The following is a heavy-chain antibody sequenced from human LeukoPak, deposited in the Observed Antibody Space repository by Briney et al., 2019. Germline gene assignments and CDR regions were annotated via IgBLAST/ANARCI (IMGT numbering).Heavy chain of an antibody. J-gene: IGHJ3*01. CDR1: GFTFSTYG. CDR2: IRYDGSSK. D-gene: IGHD3-10*01. CDR3: AKDRYYYGSESYPIEAFDV. V-gene: IGHV3-30*02. Sequence: GGSLRLSCAASGFTFSTYGMQWVRQAPGKGLEWVAFIRYDGSSKYYAESVKGRFTISRDNSKNTLYVQMNSLRTEDTAVYYCAKDRYYYGSESYPIEAFDVWGQGTMVSVS.